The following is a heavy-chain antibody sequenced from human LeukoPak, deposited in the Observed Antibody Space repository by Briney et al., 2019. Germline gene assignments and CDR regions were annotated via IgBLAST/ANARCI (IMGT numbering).Heavy chain of an antibody. J-gene: IGHJ6*02. CDR3: ARVKTYYDILTGYSIDGMDV. D-gene: IGHD3-9*01. CDR1: GGSISSYY. CDR2: IYYSGST. Sequence: SETLSLTCTVSGGSISSYYWSWIRQPPGKGLEWIGYIYYSGSTYYNPSLKSRVTISVDTSKNQFSLKLSSVTAADTAVYYCARVKTYYDILTGYSIDGMDVWGQGTTVTVSS. V-gene: IGHV4-59*06.